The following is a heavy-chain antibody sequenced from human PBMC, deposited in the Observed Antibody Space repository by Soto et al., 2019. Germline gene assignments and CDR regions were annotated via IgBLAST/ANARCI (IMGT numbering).Heavy chain of an antibody. V-gene: IGHV2-5*01. J-gene: IGHJ4*02. CDR2: VYYNDDR. D-gene: IGHD1-1*01. CDR1: GFSLTTIGDG. Sequence: QITLKESGPTLVKPTETLTLTCTFSGFSLTTIGDGVACIRQPPGKALEWLAFVYYNDDRRYNPALKTRLTVANDTSKNQVVLTMNNLGPVDTGTYYCARSEKDLQFDYWGQGSLVTVSS. CDR3: ARSEKDLQFDY.